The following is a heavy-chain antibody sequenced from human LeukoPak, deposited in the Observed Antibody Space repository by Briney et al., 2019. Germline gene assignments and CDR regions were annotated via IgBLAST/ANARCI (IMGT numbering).Heavy chain of an antibody. J-gene: IGHJ4*02. D-gene: IGHD3-16*02. CDR1: GFTFSSYG. CDR2: IRYDGSNK. CDR3: AEDLVLADYVWGSYRSGPWYFDY. Sequence: GGSLRLSCAASGFTFSSYGMHWVRQAPGKGLEWVAFIRYDGSNKYYADSVKGRFTISRDNSKNTLYLQMNSLRAEDTAVYYCAEDLVLADYVWGSYRSGPWYFDYWGQGTLVTVSS. V-gene: IGHV3-30*02.